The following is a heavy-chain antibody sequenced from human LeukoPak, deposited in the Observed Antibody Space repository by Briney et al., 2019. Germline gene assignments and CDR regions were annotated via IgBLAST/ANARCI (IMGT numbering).Heavy chain of an antibody. J-gene: IGHJ5*02. Sequence: ASVKVSCKASGYTFASYGVTWVRQAPGQGPEWMAWISVYSGNTEYAQKFQDRVTLTADTSTSTVYMELRSLRSDDTAAYYCARDGWSLGPWGQGTLVTVSS. V-gene: IGHV1-18*01. CDR2: ISVYSGNT. CDR1: GYTFASYG. D-gene: IGHD2-8*01. CDR3: ARDGWSLGP.